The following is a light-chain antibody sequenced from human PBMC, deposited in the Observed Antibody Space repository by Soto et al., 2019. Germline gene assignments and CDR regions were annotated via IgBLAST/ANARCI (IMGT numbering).Light chain of an antibody. Sequence: QSVLTQPPSASGSPGQSVTISCTGTSSDVGGYNYVSWYQQHPGKAPKLMIYEVSKRPSGVPDRFSGSKSGNTASLTASGLQAEDEADYYCSSYSDRNNYVSGTGTDVTVL. CDR3: SSYSDRNNYV. J-gene: IGLJ1*01. CDR1: SSDVGGYNY. CDR2: EVS. V-gene: IGLV2-8*01.